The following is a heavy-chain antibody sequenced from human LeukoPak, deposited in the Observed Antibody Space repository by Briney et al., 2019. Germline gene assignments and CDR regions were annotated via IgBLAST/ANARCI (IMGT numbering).Heavy chain of an antibody. CDR1: GGSISSSNYY. J-gene: IGHJ5*02. CDR2: IYTSEST. V-gene: IGHV4-61*02. Sequence: PSQTLSLTCSVSGGSISSSNYYWRWIRQPAGKGLEGIGRIYTSESTNYNPSLKSRVTISVDTSRNQFSLKLSSVTAADTAVYYCARTPYNYDSRGITWGQGTLVTVSS. CDR3: ARTPYNYDSRGIT. D-gene: IGHD3-22*01.